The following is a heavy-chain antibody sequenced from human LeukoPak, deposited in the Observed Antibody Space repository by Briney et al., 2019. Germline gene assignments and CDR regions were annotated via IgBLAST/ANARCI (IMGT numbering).Heavy chain of an antibody. V-gene: IGHV3-23*01. CDR2: ISGSGGST. J-gene: IGHJ3*02. Sequence: PGGSLRLSCAASGFTFSSYAMSWVRQAPGKGLEWVSAISGSGGSTYYADSVKGRFTISRDNPKNTLYLQMNSLRAEDTAVYYCAKVGRYSSSWYRRGDAFDIWSQGTMVTVSS. D-gene: IGHD6-13*01. CDR3: AKVGRYSSSWYRRGDAFDI. CDR1: GFTFSSYA.